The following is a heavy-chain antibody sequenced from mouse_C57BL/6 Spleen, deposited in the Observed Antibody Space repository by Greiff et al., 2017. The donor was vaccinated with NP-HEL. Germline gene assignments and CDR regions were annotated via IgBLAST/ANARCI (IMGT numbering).Heavy chain of an antibody. CDR2: IDPSDSYT. CDR1: GYTFTSYW. Sequence: QVQLQQPGAELVMPGASVKLSCTASGYTFTSYWMHWVKQRPGQGLEWIGEIDPSDSYTNYNQKFKGKFTLTVDKSSSTAYMQLSSLTSEDSAVYDCARWDGTYFDYWGQGTTLTVSS. D-gene: IGHD4-1*01. CDR3: ARWDGTYFDY. V-gene: IGHV1-69*01. J-gene: IGHJ2*01.